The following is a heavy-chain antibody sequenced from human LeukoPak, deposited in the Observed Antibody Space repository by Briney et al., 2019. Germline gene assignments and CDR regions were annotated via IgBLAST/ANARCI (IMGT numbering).Heavy chain of an antibody. CDR1: GFTFRNYA. V-gene: IGHV3-30*04. J-gene: IGHJ4*02. CDR3: ARGVRIAVAGNIDY. D-gene: IGHD6-19*01. Sequence: GGSLRLSCAASGFTFRNYAMHWVRQAPGKGLEWVAVISYDGANKHYADSVKGRFTISRDNSKNTLYMQMNSLRAEDTAVYYCARGVRIAVAGNIDYWGQGTLVTVSS. CDR2: ISYDGANK.